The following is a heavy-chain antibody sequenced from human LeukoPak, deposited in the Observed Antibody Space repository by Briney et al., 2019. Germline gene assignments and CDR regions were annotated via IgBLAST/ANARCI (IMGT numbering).Heavy chain of an antibody. CDR3: SSHCSSTNCYLFY. D-gene: IGHD2-2*01. CDR1: GFTFSDSA. J-gene: IGHJ4*02. Sequence: GGSLRLSCAASGFTFSDSAMHWVRQASGKVLEWLGRIRSKPNSYATAYAASVKGRFTLSRDDSKNTAYLQMDSLKIEDTAVYYCSSHCSSTNCYLFYWGQGTLVTVSS. CDR2: IRSKPNSYAT. V-gene: IGHV3-73*01.